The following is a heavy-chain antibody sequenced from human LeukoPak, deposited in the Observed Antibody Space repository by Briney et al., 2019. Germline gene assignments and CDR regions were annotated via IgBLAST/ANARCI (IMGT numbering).Heavy chain of an antibody. CDR1: GYTFTSYG. Sequence: GASVKVSCKASGYTFTSYGISWVRQAPGQGLEWMGWISAYNGNTNYAQKLQGRVTMTTDTSTSTAYMELRSLRSDDTAVYYCARAPHAYYYDSSGSNYFDYWGQGTQVTVSS. D-gene: IGHD3-22*01. CDR2: ISAYNGNT. J-gene: IGHJ4*02. CDR3: ARAPHAYYYDSSGSNYFDY. V-gene: IGHV1-18*01.